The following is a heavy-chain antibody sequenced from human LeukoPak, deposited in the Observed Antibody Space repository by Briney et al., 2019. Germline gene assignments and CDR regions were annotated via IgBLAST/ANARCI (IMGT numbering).Heavy chain of an antibody. CDR2: ITGSGTGT. CDR3: AKVAGTGFNHFDY. V-gene: IGHV3-23*01. D-gene: IGHD6-19*01. CDR1: GFTFSSYA. J-gene: IGHJ4*02. Sequence: GGSLRLSCAASGFTFSSYAMSWVRQAPGKGLEWVSAITGSGTGTYYVDSVKGRFTISRDNSKNTLYLQMNSLRAEDTAVYYCAKVAGTGFNHFDYWGQGTLVTVSS.